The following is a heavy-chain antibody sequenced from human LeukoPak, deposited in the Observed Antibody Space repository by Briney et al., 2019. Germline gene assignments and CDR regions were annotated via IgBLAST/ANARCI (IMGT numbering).Heavy chain of an antibody. D-gene: IGHD2-15*01. CDR3: AKDRDYCSGGSCSSSWVDS. V-gene: IGHV3-30*18. J-gene: IGHJ4*02. Sequence: PGRSLRLSCAASGFTFSSYGMHWVRQAPGKGLEWVAVISYDGFTKSYADSVKGRFTLSRDNSKNTLYLQMNSLRVEDTAVYYCAKDRDYCSGGSCSSSWVDSWGQGIQVTVSS. CDR2: ISYDGFTK. CDR1: GFTFSSYG.